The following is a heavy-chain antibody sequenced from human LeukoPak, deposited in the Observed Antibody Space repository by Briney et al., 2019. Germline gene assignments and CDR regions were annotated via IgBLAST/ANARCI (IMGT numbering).Heavy chain of an antibody. Sequence: SETLSLTCAAYGGSFSGYYWSWIRQPPGKGLEWIGEINHSGSTNYNPSLKSRVTISVDTSKNQFSLKLSSVTAADTAVYYCARGMAYCGGDCPGYFQHWGQGTLVTVSS. CDR1: GGSFSGYY. CDR2: INHSGST. V-gene: IGHV4-34*01. CDR3: ARGMAYCGGDCPGYFQH. D-gene: IGHD2-21*02. J-gene: IGHJ1*01.